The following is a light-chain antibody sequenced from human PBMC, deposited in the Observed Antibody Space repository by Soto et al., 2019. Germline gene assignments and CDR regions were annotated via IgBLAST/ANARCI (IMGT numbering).Light chain of an antibody. J-gene: IGKJ3*01. CDR3: MQAIYWPFT. Sequence: DVVLTQSPLFLPVTLGQPASISCRSSQSLVYSDGDTFLSWFQQRPGQSPRRLIYKVSNRDTGVPVRFRGSGSGTDFTLKISRVEAEDVGVYFCMQAIYWPFTFGPGTKVDIK. CDR1: QSLVYSDGDTF. CDR2: KVS. V-gene: IGKV2-30*01.